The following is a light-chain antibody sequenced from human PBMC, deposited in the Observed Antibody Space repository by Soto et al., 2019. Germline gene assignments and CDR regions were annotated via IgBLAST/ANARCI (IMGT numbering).Light chain of an antibody. J-gene: IGKJ4*01. CDR2: AAS. CDR1: QGISNY. Sequence: DIPMTQSPSSLSASVGDRVTITCRASQGISNYLAWYQQKPGKVPKLLIYAASTFQSGVPSRFSGSGSGTDFSLIISSLQPEDVATYYCQKYNSAPLPFGGGTKVEIK. CDR3: QKYNSAPLP. V-gene: IGKV1-27*01.